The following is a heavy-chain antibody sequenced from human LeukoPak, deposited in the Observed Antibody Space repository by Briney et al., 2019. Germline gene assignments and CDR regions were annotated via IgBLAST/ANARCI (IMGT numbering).Heavy chain of an antibody. D-gene: IGHD1-26*01. Sequence: SETLSLTCTVPGGSISSYYWTWIRQPPGKGLEWLGYIYYSGSTNYNPSLKSRVTISLDTSKNQFSLRLTSVTAADTAVYYCARDSTYSGSFLTYWGQGTLVTVSS. V-gene: IGHV4-59*01. CDR2: IYYSGST. CDR1: GGSISSYY. J-gene: IGHJ4*02. CDR3: ARDSTYSGSFLTY.